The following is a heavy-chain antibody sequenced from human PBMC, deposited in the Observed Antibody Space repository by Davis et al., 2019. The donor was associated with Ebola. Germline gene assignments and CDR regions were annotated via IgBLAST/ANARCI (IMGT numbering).Heavy chain of an antibody. Sequence: GSLRLSCAVYGGSFSGYYWSWIRQPPGKGLEWIGEINHSGSTNYNPSLKSRVTISVDTSKNQFSLQLNSVTPEDTAVYYCARDRLFTIFGVVINPYFDYWGQGTLVTVSS. CDR3: ARDRLFTIFGVVINPYFDY. CDR2: INHSGST. CDR1: GGSFSGYY. D-gene: IGHD3-3*01. V-gene: IGHV4-34*01. J-gene: IGHJ4*02.